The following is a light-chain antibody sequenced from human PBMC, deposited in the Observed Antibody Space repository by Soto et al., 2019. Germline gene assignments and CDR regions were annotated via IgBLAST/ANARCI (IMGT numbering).Light chain of an antibody. CDR1: QGSHHC. V-gene: IGKV1-27*01. CDR3: QTQNSAPLF. CDR2: ATS. J-gene: IGKJ3*01. Sequence: DIQMPESTSSLSASVGERVTITCRASQGSHHCLAWGQQKPGKVPKILIYATSTLQSGVPSRFSGSGFGTDFTLTISSLQPEDVATYYGQTQNSAPLFFGPGTKVDI.